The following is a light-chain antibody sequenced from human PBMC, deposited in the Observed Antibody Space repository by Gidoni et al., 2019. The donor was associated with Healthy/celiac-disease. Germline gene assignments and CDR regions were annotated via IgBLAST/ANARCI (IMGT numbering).Light chain of an antibody. CDR2: DAS. CDR1: QSISSW. V-gene: IGKV1-5*01. Sequence: DIQMTQSPSTLSASVGDRVTITCRASQSISSWLAWYQQKSGKAPKLLIYDASSLESGVQSRFSGSGSGTEFTLTISSLQPDDFATYYCQQYNSYPWTFGQGTKVEIK. CDR3: QQYNSYPWT. J-gene: IGKJ1*01.